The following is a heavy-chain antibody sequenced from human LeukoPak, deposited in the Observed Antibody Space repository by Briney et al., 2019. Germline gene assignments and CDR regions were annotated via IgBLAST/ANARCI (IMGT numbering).Heavy chain of an antibody. Sequence: GRSLRLSCAASGFTFSSYAMHWVRQAPGKGLEWVAVISYDGSNKYYADSVKGRFTISRDNSKNTLYLQMNSLRAEDTAVYYCARGPYSSSWYGDYWGQGTLVTVSS. D-gene: IGHD6-13*01. CDR3: ARGPYSSSWYGDY. CDR1: GFTFSSYA. CDR2: ISYDGSNK. J-gene: IGHJ4*02. V-gene: IGHV3-30-3*01.